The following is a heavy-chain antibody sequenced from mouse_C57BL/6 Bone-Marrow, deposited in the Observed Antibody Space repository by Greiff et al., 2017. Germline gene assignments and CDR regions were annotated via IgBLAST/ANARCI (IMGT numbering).Heavy chain of an antibody. Sequence: VQLQQSVAELVRPGASVKLSCTASGFNIKNTYMHWVKQRPEQGLEWIGRIDPANGNTKYAPKFQGTATITADTSSNTAYLQLSSLTSEDTAIYYCARSNYYGSSYVSYYFDYWGQGTTRTVSS. V-gene: IGHV14-3*01. CDR3: ARSNYYGSSYVSYYFDY. D-gene: IGHD1-1*01. CDR1: GFNIKNTY. J-gene: IGHJ2*01. CDR2: IDPANGNT.